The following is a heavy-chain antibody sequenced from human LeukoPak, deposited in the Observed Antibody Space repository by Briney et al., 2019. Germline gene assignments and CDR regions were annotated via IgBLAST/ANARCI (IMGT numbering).Heavy chain of an antibody. CDR2: IYYSGST. Sequence: SQTLSLTFSVSGGSISSGGYYWIWIRPHPGKALEWIGYIYYSGSTYYNPSLKSRVTISVDTSKNQFSLKLSSVTAADTAVYYCAREHIAVAGTYWFDPWGQGTLVTVSS. CDR3: AREHIAVAGTYWFDP. D-gene: IGHD6-19*01. V-gene: IGHV4-31*03. CDR1: GGSISSGGYY. J-gene: IGHJ5*02.